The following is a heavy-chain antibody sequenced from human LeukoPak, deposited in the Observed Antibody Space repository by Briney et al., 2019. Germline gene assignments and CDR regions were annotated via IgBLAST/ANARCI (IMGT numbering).Heavy chain of an antibody. CDR1: GFTFNKYV. Sequence: GGSLRLSCAASGFTFNKYVVSWVRQAPGKGLEWVSVISGSGGSAYYADSVKGRFTISRDSSTDTLYLQMNSLGAEDTAVYYRAKGDTAMIRRYYFDTWGQGTLVTVSS. CDR3: AKGDTAMIRRYYFDT. J-gene: IGHJ4*02. V-gene: IGHV3-23*01. D-gene: IGHD5-18*01. CDR2: ISGSGGSA.